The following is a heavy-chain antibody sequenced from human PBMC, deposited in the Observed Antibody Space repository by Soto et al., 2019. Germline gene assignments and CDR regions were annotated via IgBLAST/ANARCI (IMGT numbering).Heavy chain of an antibody. CDR1: GFTVSSNY. J-gene: IGHJ5*02. Sequence: GGSLRLSCAASGFTVSSNYMSWVRQAPGKGLEWVSVIYSGGSTYYADSVKGRFTISRDNSKNTLYLQMNSLRAEDTAVYYCARLVDTAKVNWFDPWGQGTMGTVSS. CDR3: ARLVDTAKVNWFDP. CDR2: IYSGGST. D-gene: IGHD5-18*01. V-gene: IGHV3-53*01.